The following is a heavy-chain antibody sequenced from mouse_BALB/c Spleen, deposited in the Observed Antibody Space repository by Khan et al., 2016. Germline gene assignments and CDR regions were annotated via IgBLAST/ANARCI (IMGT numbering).Heavy chain of an antibody. CDR3: ARGGNWGVWYFDV. D-gene: IGHD4-1*01. Sequence: EVQLQESGPGLVKPSQSLSLTCTVTGYSITSDYAWNWIRQFPGNKLEWMGYISYSGSTSYNPSRKSRISITRETSTNQLFLLLNSVHPEDTSTYDCARGGNWGVWYFDVWGAGTPVTVSS. J-gene: IGHJ1*01. CDR1: GYSITSDYA. V-gene: IGHV3-2*02. CDR2: ISYSGST.